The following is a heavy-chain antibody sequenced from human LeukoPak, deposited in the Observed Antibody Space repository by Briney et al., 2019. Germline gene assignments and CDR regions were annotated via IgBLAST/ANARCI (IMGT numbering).Heavy chain of an antibody. V-gene: IGHV3-74*01. D-gene: IGHD6-6*01. Sequence: GSLRLSCTASGFSFSGHWMHWARQLPGKGLVWVSRISPTGSTTSYADSVKGRFTVSRDNAKNTLYLQVNNLRAEDTAVYYCARGPNSNWSGLDFWGQGTLLTVYS. CDR3: ARGPNSNWSGLDF. CDR1: GFSFSGHW. CDR2: ISPTGSTT. J-gene: IGHJ4*02.